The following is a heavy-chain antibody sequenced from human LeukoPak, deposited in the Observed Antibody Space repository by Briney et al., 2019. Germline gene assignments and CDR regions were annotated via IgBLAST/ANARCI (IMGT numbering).Heavy chain of an antibody. Sequence: SETLSLTCTVSGGSISSYYWSWIRQPPGKGLEWIGYIYYSGSTNYNPSLKSRVPKSVDTSKNPFSLKLSSVTAADTAVYYCARVASGSYLYYFDYWGQGTLVTVSS. J-gene: IGHJ4*02. V-gene: IGHV4-59*01. D-gene: IGHD1-26*01. CDR3: ARVASGSYLYYFDY. CDR2: IYYSGST. CDR1: GGSISSYY.